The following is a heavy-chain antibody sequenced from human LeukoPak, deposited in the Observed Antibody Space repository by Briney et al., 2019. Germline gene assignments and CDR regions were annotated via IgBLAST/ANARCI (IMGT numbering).Heavy chain of an antibody. CDR2: INSDGSST. J-gene: IGHJ4*02. CDR3: AKGGRYILTGYYKGYFDY. CDR1: GFTFSSYW. V-gene: IGHV3-74*01. D-gene: IGHD3-9*01. Sequence: GGSLRLSCAASGFTFSSYWMHWVRQAPGKGLVWVSRINSDGSSTSYADSVKGRFTISRDNAKNTLYLQMNRLRAKATAVHYCAKGGRYILTGYYKGYFDYWGQGTLVTVSS.